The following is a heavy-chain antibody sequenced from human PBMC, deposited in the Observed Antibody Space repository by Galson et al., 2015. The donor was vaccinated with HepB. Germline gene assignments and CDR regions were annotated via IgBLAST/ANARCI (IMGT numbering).Heavy chain of an antibody. D-gene: IGHD3-10*01. Sequence: SLRLSCAASGFNFSSYAMSWVRQAPGKGLEWVSAISGSGGSTYYADSVKGRFTISRDNSKNTLYLQMNSLRAEDTAVYYCAKHQPDNYYDSGSPLALFDYWGQGTLVTVSS. CDR2: ISGSGGST. CDR1: GFNFSSYA. CDR3: AKHQPDNYYDSGSPLALFDY. V-gene: IGHV3-23*01. J-gene: IGHJ4*02.